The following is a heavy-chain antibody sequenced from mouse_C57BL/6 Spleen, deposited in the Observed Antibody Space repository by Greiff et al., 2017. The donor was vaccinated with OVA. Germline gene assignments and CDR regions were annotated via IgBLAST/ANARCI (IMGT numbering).Heavy chain of an antibody. CDR2: ISNGGGST. CDR1: GFTFSDYY. V-gene: IGHV5-12*01. D-gene: IGHD2-12*01. Sequence: EVQVVESGGGLVQPGGSLKLSCAASGFTFSDYYMYWVRQTPEKRLEWVAYISNGGGSTYYPDTVKGRFTISRDNSKNTVYLQMSRLKSEDTAIYYCARPTRVTPDCFDYWGQGTTLTVSS. CDR3: ARPTRVTPDCFDY. J-gene: IGHJ2*01.